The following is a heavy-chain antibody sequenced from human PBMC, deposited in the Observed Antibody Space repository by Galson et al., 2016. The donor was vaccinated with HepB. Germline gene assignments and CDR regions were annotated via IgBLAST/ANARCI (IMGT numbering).Heavy chain of an antibody. CDR1: GFTFSRHN. CDR3: AKDLGRAYTGYDPHFDC. D-gene: IGHD5-12*01. Sequence: SLRLSCAASGFTFSRHNMHWVRQAPGKGLEWVSSIRSSSDYIYYADAVEGRFTISRDNAENSLYLQMNSLRADDTAVYYCAKDLGRAYTGYDPHFDCWGQGALVTVSS. J-gene: IGHJ4*02. V-gene: IGHV3-21*01. CDR2: IRSSSDYI.